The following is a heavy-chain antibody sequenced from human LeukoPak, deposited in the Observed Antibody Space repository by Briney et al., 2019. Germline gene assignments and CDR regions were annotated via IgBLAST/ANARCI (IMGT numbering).Heavy chain of an antibody. J-gene: IGHJ5*02. V-gene: IGHV3-48*03. CDR1: GFTSSSYE. Sequence: GGSLRLSCAASGFTSSSYEMNWVRQAPGKGLEWVSYISSSGSTIYYADSVKGRFTISRDNAKNSLYLQMNSLRAEDTAVYYCASGLWFGDNWLDPCGQGTLVTVSS. CDR2: ISSSGSTI. D-gene: IGHD3-10*01. CDR3: ASGLWFGDNWLDP.